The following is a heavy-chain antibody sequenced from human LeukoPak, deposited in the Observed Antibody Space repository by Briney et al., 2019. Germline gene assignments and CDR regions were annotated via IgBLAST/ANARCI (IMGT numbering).Heavy chain of an antibody. CDR3: ARISGFTLDY. Sequence: GGSLRLSCATSTFTFSSYSMNWVRQAPGKGLEWVSYSEYSGTTSYYADSAKGRFTVSRDNAKNSLYLQMSSLRDEDTAVYYCARISGFTLDYWGPGTLVTVSS. J-gene: IGHJ4*02. V-gene: IGHV3-48*02. CDR2: SEYSGTTS. CDR1: TFTFSSYS.